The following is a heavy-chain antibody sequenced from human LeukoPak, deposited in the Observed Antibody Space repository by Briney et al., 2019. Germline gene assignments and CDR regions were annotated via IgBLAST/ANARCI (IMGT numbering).Heavy chain of an antibody. J-gene: IGHJ4*02. V-gene: IGHV3-7*01. CDR2: IKQDGSEK. Sequence: GGSLRLSCAASGFTFSHYWMTWVRQAPGKGLEGVANIKQDGSEKYYVDSVKGRFTISRDNAKNSLYLQMNSLRAEDTAVYFCASYRYSGSCYIYWGQGTLVTVSS. D-gene: IGHD6-13*01. CDR1: GFTFSHYW. CDR3: ASYRYSGSCYIY.